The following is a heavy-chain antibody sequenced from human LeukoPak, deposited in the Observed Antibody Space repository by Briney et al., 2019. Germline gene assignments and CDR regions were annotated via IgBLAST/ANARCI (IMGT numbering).Heavy chain of an antibody. V-gene: IGHV3-23*01. CDR3: AKAVSAYYFDY. D-gene: IGHD6-19*01. CDR2: ISGSGGST. Sequence: GGSLRLSCAAPGFTFTTYAMSWVRQAPGKGLEWVSAISGSGGSTYYADSVKGRFTISRDNSKNTLYLQMNSLRTEDTAVYYCAKAVSAYYFDYWGQGTLVTVSS. J-gene: IGHJ4*02. CDR1: GFTFTTYA.